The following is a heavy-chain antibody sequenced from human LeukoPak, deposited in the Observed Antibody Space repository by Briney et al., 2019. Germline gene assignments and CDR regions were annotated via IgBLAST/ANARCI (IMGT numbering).Heavy chain of an antibody. V-gene: IGHV3-21*04. D-gene: IGHD2-2*01. J-gene: IGHJ5*02. CDR3: ARKIVVVPAAKGNWFDP. Sequence: GGSLRLSCAASGFTFSSYNMNWVRQAPGKGLEWVSSITSGSSYIYYADSVKGRFTISRDNAKNSLYLQMNSLRAEDTAVYYCARKIVVVPAAKGNWFDPWGQGTLVTVSS. CDR2: ITSGSSYI. CDR1: GFTFSSYN.